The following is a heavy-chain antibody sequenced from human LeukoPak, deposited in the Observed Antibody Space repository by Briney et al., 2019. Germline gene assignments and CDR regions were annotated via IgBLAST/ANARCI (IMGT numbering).Heavy chain of an antibody. D-gene: IGHD2-2*02. CDR2: ISSSGSTI. J-gene: IGHJ4*02. CDR1: GFTFSDYY. Sequence: GGSLRLSCAASGFTFSDYYMSWIRQAPGKGLEWVSYISSSGSTIYYADSVKGRFTISRDNAKNSLYLQMNSLRAEDTAVYYCAGRWLGYCSSTSCYIEGDYWGQGTLVTVSS. CDR3: AGRWLGYCSSTSCYIEGDY. V-gene: IGHV3-11*04.